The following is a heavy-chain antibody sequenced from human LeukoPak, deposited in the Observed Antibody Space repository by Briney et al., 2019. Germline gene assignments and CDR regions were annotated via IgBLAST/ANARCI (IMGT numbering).Heavy chain of an antibody. CDR1: GGSISRFY. V-gene: IGHV4-59*01. D-gene: IGHD6-19*01. Sequence: SETLSLACSVSGGSISRFYWSWLRQPPGKGLEWIGYVSYIGSTSYNPPLKSRVTISVDTSKNQFSVKLSSVTAADTAVYYCAREAIAVAGTGIDYWGQGTLVTVSS. CDR2: VSYIGST. CDR3: AREAIAVAGTGIDY. J-gene: IGHJ4*02.